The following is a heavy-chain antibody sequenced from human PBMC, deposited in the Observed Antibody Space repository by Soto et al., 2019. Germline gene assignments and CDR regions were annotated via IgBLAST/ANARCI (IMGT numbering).Heavy chain of an antibody. CDR1: GGSISSGGYY. Sequence: PSETLSLTCTVSGGSISSGGYYWSWIRLHPGKGLEWIGYIYYSGSTYYNPSLKSRVTISVDTSKNQFSLKLSSVTAADTAVYYCARDENYGDYHNWFDPWGQGTLVTGSS. CDR3: ARDENYGDYHNWFDP. J-gene: IGHJ5*02. D-gene: IGHD4-17*01. CDR2: IYYSGST. V-gene: IGHV4-31*03.